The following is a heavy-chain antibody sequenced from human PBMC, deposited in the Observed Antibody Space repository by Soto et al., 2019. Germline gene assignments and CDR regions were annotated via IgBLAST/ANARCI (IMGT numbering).Heavy chain of an antibody. CDR3: ATDYYYDSSGHYYKN. D-gene: IGHD3-22*01. Sequence: RASVKVSCKVSGYTLTELSMHWVRQAPGKGLEWMGGFDPEDGETIYAQKFQGRVTMTEDTSTDTAYMELSSLRSEDTAVYYCATDYYYDSSGHYYKNWGQGTMVTVSS. CDR1: GYTLTELS. V-gene: IGHV1-24*01. CDR2: FDPEDGET. J-gene: IGHJ3*01.